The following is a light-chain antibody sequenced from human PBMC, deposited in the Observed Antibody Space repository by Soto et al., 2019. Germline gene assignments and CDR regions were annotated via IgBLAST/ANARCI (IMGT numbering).Light chain of an antibody. CDR1: QGISSW. V-gene: IGKV1-12*01. Sequence: DIQMPQSPSSVSASVGDRVTITCRASQGISSWLAWYQKKPGKAPNLLIYAASSLQSGVPSRFSGSESWTDFTLTISSLQPEAWAIDYCQQANSFPITFGHGTRLEI. CDR3: QQANSFPIT. CDR2: AAS. J-gene: IGKJ5*01.